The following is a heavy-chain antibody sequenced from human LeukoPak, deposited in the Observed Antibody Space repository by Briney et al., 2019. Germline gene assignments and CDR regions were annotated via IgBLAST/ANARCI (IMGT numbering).Heavy chain of an antibody. Sequence: GEPLKISFQGSGSRFTRYWIGWARQMPGKGLEWMGIIYPRDSDTRYSPSFQGQVTSSADKSINTAYLQWSGLKASDTADYYCARHVTTASAARGFDIWGEGTMVTVSS. CDR2: IYPRDSDT. V-gene: IGHV5-51*01. D-gene: IGHD1-14*01. CDR3: ARHVTTASAARGFDI. CDR1: GSRFTRYW. J-gene: IGHJ3*02.